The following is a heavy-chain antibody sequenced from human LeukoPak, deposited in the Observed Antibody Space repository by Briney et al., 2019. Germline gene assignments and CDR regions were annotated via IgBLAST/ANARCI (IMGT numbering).Heavy chain of an antibody. CDR2: IRYDGSNK. CDR1: GFPFSSYG. J-gene: IGHJ4*02. Sequence: GGSLRLSCAASGFPFSSYGMHWVRQAPGKGLEWVAFIRYDGSNKYYADSVKGRFVISRDNSKNTLYLQMNSLRAEDTAVYYCAKDYYDFWSGYYPDYWGQGTLVTVSS. D-gene: IGHD3-3*01. V-gene: IGHV3-30*02. CDR3: AKDYYDFWSGYYPDY.